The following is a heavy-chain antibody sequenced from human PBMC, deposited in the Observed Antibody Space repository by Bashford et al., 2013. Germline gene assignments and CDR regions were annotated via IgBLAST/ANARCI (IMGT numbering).Heavy chain of an antibody. V-gene: IGHV1-2*02. CDR2: INPSTGGT. CDR3: ASGSSVTFLAY. D-gene: IGHD4-17*01. Sequence: WVRQAPGQGLECMGWINPSTGGTTYAQKFQGRVTMTRDTSISTAYMELTRLRSDDTAVYYCASGSSVTFLAYWGQGTLVHRLL. J-gene: IGHJ4*02.